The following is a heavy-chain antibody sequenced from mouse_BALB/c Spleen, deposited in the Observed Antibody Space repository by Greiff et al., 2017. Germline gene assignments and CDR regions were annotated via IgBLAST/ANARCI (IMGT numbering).Heavy chain of an antibody. Sequence: EVKLMESGAELVKPGASVKLSCTASGFNIKDTYMHWVKQRPEQGLEWIGRIDPANGNTKYDPKFQGKATITADTSSNTAYLQLSSLTSEDTAVYYCARRWLLRDYYAMDYWGQGTSVTVSS. D-gene: IGHD2-3*01. CDR1: GFNIKDTY. CDR2: IDPANGNT. CDR3: ARRWLLRDYYAMDY. J-gene: IGHJ4*01. V-gene: IGHV14-3*02.